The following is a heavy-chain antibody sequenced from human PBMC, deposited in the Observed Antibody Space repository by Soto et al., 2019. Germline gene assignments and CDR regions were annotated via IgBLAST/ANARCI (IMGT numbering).Heavy chain of an antibody. CDR2: ISYDGSNK. Sequence: QVQLVESGGGVVQPGRSLRLSCAASGFTFSSYGMHWVRQAPGKGLEWVAVISYDGSNKYYADSVKGRFTISRDNSKNTLYLQMNSLRAEDTAVYDCAKVGASNFDYWGQGTLVTVSS. J-gene: IGHJ4*02. CDR1: GFTFSSYG. CDR3: AKVGASNFDY. V-gene: IGHV3-30*18. D-gene: IGHD1-26*01.